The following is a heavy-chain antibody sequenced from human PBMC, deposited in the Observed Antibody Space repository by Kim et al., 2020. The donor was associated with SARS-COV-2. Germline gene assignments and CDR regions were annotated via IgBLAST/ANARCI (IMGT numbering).Heavy chain of an antibody. CDR3: ARGSGGSGWSRVYYFDY. V-gene: IGHV3-48*02. Sequence: GGSLRLSCAASGFTFSSYSMNWVRQAPGKGLEWVSYISSSSSTIYYADSVKGRFTISRDNAKNSLYLQMNSLRDEDTAVYYCARGSGGSGWSRVYYFDYWGQGTLVTVSS. D-gene: IGHD6-19*01. J-gene: IGHJ4*02. CDR2: ISSSSSTI. CDR1: GFTFSSYS.